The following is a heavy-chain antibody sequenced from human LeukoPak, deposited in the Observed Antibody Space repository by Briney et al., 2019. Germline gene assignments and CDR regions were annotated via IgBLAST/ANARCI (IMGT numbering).Heavy chain of an antibody. D-gene: IGHD3-22*01. Sequence: RAGGSLRLSCAASGFTFSSYPMSWVRQAPGKGLEWVSAISGSGGSTYYADSVKGRFTISRDNSKNTLYLQMNSLRAEDTAVYYWAKGGGYYYDSSGYDYWGQGTLVTVSS. CDR1: GFTFSSYP. J-gene: IGHJ4*02. CDR3: AKGGGYYYDSSGYDY. V-gene: IGHV3-23*01. CDR2: ISGSGGST.